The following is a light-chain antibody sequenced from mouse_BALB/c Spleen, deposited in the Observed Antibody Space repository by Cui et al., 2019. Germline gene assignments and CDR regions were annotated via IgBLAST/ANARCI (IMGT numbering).Light chain of an antibody. V-gene: IGKV4-55*01. J-gene: IGKJ1*01. CDR2: DTS. Sequence: QNVLIQSPAILSASPGEKVTTTCSASSSVSYMYWYQQKPGSSPRLLIYDTSNLSSGVPVRFSGSGSGTSYSLTSSRMEAEDAATYYCQQWSSYPRTFGGGTKLEIK. CDR3: QQWSSYPRT. CDR1: SSVSY.